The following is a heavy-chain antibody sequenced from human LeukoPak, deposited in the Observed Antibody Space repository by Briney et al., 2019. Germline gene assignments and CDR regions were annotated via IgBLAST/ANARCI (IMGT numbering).Heavy chain of an antibody. CDR1: GFTVSSKY. J-gene: IGHJ3*02. V-gene: IGHV3-53*01. Sequence: GGSLRLSCAASGFTVSSKYMSWVRQAPGKGLEWVSVIYSGGSTHYADSVKGRFTISRDNSKNTLYLQMNSLRAEDTAVYYCSGSYPTINDAFDIWGQGTMVTVSS. CDR2: IYSGGST. CDR3: SGSYPTINDAFDI. D-gene: IGHD3-10*01.